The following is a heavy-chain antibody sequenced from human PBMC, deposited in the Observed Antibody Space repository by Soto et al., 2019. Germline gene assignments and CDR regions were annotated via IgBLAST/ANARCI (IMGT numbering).Heavy chain of an antibody. V-gene: IGHV3-20*04. CDR3: ARAHPRGRYFDWLIFPLGY. D-gene: IGHD3-9*01. CDR1: GFTFHNYA. CDR2: ISWNGRTR. Sequence: GGSLRLSCAASGFTFHNYAMHWVRQAPGKGLEWVAGISWNGRTRDYVDSVRGRFTISRDDAKSHVYLEMNDLRPDDTALYYCARAHPRGRYFDWLIFPLGYWGRGALVTVSS. J-gene: IGHJ4*02.